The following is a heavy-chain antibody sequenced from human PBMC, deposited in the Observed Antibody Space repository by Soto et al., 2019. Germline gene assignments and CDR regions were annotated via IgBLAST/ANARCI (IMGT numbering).Heavy chain of an antibody. J-gene: IGHJ3*02. Sequence: SESLCVTWSVSGGSISNSSYYWGWIRQPPGKGLEWIGSIYYSGSTYYNPSLKSRVTISVDTSKNQFSLKLSSVTAADTAVYYYSRRDLLIGDWYGFGIWGQGTMVTLS. D-gene: IGHD3-9*01. CDR2: IYYSGST. V-gene: IGHV4-39*01. CDR1: GGSISNSSYY. CDR3: SRRDLLIGDWYGFGI.